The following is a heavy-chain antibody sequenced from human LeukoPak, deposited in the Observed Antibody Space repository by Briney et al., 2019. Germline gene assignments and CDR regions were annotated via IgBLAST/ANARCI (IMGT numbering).Heavy chain of an antibody. J-gene: IGHJ3*02. CDR2: IYRGGST. CDR3: RSSYGAGDPDAFDI. Sequence: RGSLRLLCAASGFPVCSNYMRWVGQAPGKGLEGVSVIYRGGSTYHAESVQGRFTNSIDKSQNTPYLHMNSLRDGDKAVYYWRSSYGAGDPDAFDIWGQGTMVTVSS. D-gene: IGHD2-21*02. CDR1: GFPVCSNY. V-gene: IGHV3-66*02.